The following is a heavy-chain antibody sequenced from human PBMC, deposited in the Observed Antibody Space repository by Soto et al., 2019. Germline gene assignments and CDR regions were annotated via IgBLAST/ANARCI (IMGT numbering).Heavy chain of an antibody. D-gene: IGHD6-19*01. J-gene: IGHJ3*02. CDR2: IARFGTST. CDR3: VRERAGTANFPHNALDI. Sequence: GGSLSLSCKASGFDFRDYYMAWVRQAPGKGLEWISHIARFGTSTYYADSVQGRFTVSRDDATNSLFLQMDDVRVDDTAVYYCVRERAGTANFPHNALDIWGRGTLVTVSS. CDR1: GFDFRDYY. V-gene: IGHV3-11*01.